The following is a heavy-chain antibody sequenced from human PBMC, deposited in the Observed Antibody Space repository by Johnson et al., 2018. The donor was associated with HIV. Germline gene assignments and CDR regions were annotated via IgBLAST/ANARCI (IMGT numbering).Heavy chain of an antibody. J-gene: IGHJ3*02. V-gene: IGHV3-NL1*01. CDR1: GFTFSSYG. Sequence: QVQLVESGGGVVQPGRSLRLSCAASGFTFSSYGMHWVRQAPGKGLEWVAVIYSGGSTYATAYAASLKGSFTISRDDSTNTAYLQMNSLRPEDTALYYFARDPPYGGNPSAFDIWGQGTLVTVSS. D-gene: IGHD4-23*01. CDR2: IYSGGSTYAT. CDR3: ARDPPYGGNPSAFDI.